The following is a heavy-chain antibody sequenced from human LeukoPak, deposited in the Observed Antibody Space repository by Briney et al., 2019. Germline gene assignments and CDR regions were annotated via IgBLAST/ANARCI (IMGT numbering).Heavy chain of an antibody. CDR3: AREVGPNDY. Sequence: GGSLRLSCAASGFSFTTYWMHWVRQAPGKGLVWVSRLNSDGTFPNYVDSVEGRFTISRDNTKNTLYLHMSSLRAEDTAVYYCAREVGPNDYWGQGTLVTVSS. D-gene: IGHD1-26*01. CDR2: LNSDGTFP. J-gene: IGHJ4*02. CDR1: GFSFTTYW. V-gene: IGHV3-74*01.